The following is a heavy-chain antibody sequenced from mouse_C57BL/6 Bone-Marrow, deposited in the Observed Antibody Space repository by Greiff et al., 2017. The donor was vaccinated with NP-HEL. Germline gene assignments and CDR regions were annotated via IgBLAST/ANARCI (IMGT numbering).Heavy chain of an antibody. Sequence: VKLMESGPGLVAPSQSLSITCTVSGFSFTSYGVSWVRQPPGKGLEWLGVIWGDGSTNYHSALISRLSISKDNSKSQVFLKLNSLQTDDTATYYCAKHPFITTVVATWNYAMDYWGQGTSVTVSS. CDR1: GFSFTSYG. CDR3: AKHPFITTVVATWNYAMDY. V-gene: IGHV2-3*01. CDR2: IWGDGST. D-gene: IGHD1-1*01. J-gene: IGHJ4*01.